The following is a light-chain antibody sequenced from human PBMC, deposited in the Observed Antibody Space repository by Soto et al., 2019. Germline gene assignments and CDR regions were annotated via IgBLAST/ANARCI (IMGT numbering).Light chain of an antibody. V-gene: IGKV1-33*01. Sequence: DIQVTQSQSSLAASVGERGTITCQARQNINNNLDWYQQEPGRAPKRLIYDASHLEAGVPSSCMGVGSGTDFTFTIRRMKDEDIATDYCQQYENIPTFGQGTRLEIK. J-gene: IGKJ5*01. CDR1: QNINNN. CDR2: DAS. CDR3: QQYENIPT.